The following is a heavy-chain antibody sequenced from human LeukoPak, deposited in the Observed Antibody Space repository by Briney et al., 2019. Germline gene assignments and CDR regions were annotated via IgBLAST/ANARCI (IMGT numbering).Heavy chain of an antibody. Sequence: PGGSLRLSCAASGFTFSSYAMSWVCQAPGKGLEWVSAISGSGGSTYYADSVKGRFTISRDNSKNTLYLQMNSLRAEDTAVYYCAKEQRAAYYDSSGYYGLDAFDIWGQGTMVTVSS. CDR1: GFTFSSYA. CDR3: AKEQRAAYYDSSGYYGLDAFDI. J-gene: IGHJ3*02. D-gene: IGHD3-22*01. V-gene: IGHV3-23*01. CDR2: ISGSGGST.